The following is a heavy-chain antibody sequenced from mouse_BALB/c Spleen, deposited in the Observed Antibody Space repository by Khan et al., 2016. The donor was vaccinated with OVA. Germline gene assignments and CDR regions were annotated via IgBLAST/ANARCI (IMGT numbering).Heavy chain of an antibody. Sequence: QVRLQQSGAELVRPGTSVKVSCKASGYAFSNYLIEWLKQRPGQGLEWIGVINPGSGGTKYNEKFTDKATMTADKSSRIAYMQIRRLQSDDSAVYFWSRSGYGFGAYWGPGTRVTVSA. CDR2: INPGSGGT. D-gene: IGHD3-2*02. CDR3: SRSGYGFGAY. CDR1: GYAFSNYL. J-gene: IGHJ3*01. V-gene: IGHV1-54*01.